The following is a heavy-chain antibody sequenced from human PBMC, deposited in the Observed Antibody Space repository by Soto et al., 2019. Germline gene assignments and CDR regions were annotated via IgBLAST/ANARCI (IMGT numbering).Heavy chain of an antibody. V-gene: IGHV2-5*02. CDR1: GFSLSTSGAA. J-gene: IGHJ5*02. D-gene: IGHD3-3*01. CDR3: AHRATMTIFGLIIDNGIWFDP. Sequence: QINLIESGPTLVKPTQTLTLTCTFSGFSLSTSGAAVGWVHQPPGRALEWLALIYWDGDKRYNASLGNRLTITKDTSMNQVVITLTNVDPADTATYYCAHRATMTIFGLIIDNGIWFDPWGQGTRVIVSS. CDR2: IYWDGDK.